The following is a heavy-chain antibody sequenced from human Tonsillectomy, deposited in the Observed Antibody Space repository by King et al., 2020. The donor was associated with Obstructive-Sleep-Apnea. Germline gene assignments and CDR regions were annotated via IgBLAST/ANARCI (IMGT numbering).Heavy chain of an antibody. CDR1: GFTFSSYA. D-gene: IGHD3-22*01. CDR2: ISYDGTNK. Sequence: QLVESGGGVVQPGRSLRLSCAASGFTFSSYALHWGRQAPGKGLEWVAVISYDGTNKYYADSVKGRFTISRDNSKNTLYLQMNSLRAEDTAVYYCARDYDSSGYYWGPDYWGQGTLVTVSS. J-gene: IGHJ4*02. V-gene: IGHV3-30-3*01. CDR3: ARDYDSSGYYWGPDY.